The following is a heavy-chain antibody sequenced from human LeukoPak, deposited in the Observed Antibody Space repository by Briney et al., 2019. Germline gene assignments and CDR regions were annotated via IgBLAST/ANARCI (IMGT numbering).Heavy chain of an antibody. V-gene: IGHV3-11*01. D-gene: IGHD3-22*01. CDR2: ISSSGSTI. CDR3: AKDRPNYYGSNGHYYKLNGDC. J-gene: IGHJ4*02. CDR1: RFTFSGYY. Sequence: GGSLRLSCAVSRFTFSGYYMSWIRQAPGKGLEWVSYISSSGSTIYYADSVKGRFTISRDNSDSTLYLQMNSLRAEDTAVYYCAKDRPNYYGSNGHYYKLNGDCWGQGTLVTVSS.